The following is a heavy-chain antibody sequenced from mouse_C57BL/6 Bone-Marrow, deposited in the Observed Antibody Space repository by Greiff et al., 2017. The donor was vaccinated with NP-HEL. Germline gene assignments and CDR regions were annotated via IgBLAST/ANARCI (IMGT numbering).Heavy chain of an antibody. CDR3: ARSSSYDYGSSYYAIDY. J-gene: IGHJ4*01. CDR1: GYTFTSYG. D-gene: IGHD1-1*01. Sequence: VQLQQSGAELARPGASVKLSCKASGYTFTSYGISWVKQRTGQGLEWIGEIYPRSGNTYYNEKFKGKATMTADKSSSTAYMELRSLTTEDSAVYFCARSSSYDYGSSYYAIDYWGQGTSVTVSS. V-gene: IGHV1-81*01. CDR2: IYPRSGNT.